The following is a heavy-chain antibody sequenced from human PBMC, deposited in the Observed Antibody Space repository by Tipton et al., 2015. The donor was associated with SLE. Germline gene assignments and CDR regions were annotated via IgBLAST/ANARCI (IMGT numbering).Heavy chain of an antibody. V-gene: IGHV4-59*11. Sequence: TLSLTCTVSGGSIISHYWSWIRQPPGKGLEWIGYIYYSGSTNYNPSLKSRVTISVDTSKNQFSLKLSSVTAADTAVYYCARDLALYDSSGYFDYWGQGTLVTVSS. J-gene: IGHJ4*02. CDR1: GGSIISHY. CDR2: IYYSGST. CDR3: ARDLALYDSSGYFDY. D-gene: IGHD3-22*01.